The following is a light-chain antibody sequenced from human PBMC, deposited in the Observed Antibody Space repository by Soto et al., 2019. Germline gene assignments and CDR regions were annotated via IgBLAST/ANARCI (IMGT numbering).Light chain of an antibody. CDR3: LQHNFYPPT. CDR2: GAS. V-gene: IGKV1-17*03. Sequence: DIQMTQSPSARSASVGDRVTIPCRASKGIHKDLAWFQQKPGKVPKRLIYGASNLQGGVPSRFSGSGSGTEFTLTISSLQPEDFATYYCLQHNFYPPTFGQGTRLE. CDR1: KGIHKD. J-gene: IGKJ5*01.